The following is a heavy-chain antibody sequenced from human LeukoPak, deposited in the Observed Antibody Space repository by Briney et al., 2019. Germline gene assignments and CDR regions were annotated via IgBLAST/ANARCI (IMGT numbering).Heavy chain of an antibody. D-gene: IGHD6-19*01. J-gene: IGHJ4*02. CDR2: ISSARSTT. Sequence: GGSLRLSCLAPLDISSTYSMCRVRQAPGKGLEWLSYISSARSTTYYADSVKGRFTISRDNAKSSLYLQMNSLRDEDTAVYYCARVSTDWSLGYWGQGTLVTVSS. CDR1: LDISSTYS. CDR3: ARVSTDWSLGY. V-gene: IGHV3-48*02.